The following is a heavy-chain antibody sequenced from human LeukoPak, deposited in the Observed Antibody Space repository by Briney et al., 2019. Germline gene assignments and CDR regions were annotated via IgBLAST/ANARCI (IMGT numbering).Heavy chain of an antibody. Sequence: PGGSLRLSCAASGFTFSSYGMHWVRQAPGKGLEWVAFIRCDGSNKYYADSVKGRFTISRDNSKNTLYLQMNSLRAEDTAVYYCAKDSGFAYSSSWYRVDAFDIWGQGTMVTVSS. CDR1: GFTFSSYG. J-gene: IGHJ3*02. CDR2: IRCDGSNK. CDR3: AKDSGFAYSSSWYRVDAFDI. D-gene: IGHD6-13*01. V-gene: IGHV3-30*02.